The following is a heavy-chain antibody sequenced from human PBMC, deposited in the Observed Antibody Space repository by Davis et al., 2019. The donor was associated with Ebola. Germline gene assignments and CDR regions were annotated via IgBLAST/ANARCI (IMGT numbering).Heavy chain of an antibody. CDR3: TSTVFTMVRGVTADWFDP. Sequence: GESLKISCAASGFTFSGSAMHWVRQASGKGLEWVGRIRSKANSYATAYAASVKGRFTISRDDSKNTVYLQMNSLKTEDTAVYYCTSTVFTMVRGVTADWFDPWGQGTLVTVSS. D-gene: IGHD3-10*01. CDR2: IRSKANSYAT. J-gene: IGHJ5*02. V-gene: IGHV3-73*01. CDR1: GFTFSGSA.